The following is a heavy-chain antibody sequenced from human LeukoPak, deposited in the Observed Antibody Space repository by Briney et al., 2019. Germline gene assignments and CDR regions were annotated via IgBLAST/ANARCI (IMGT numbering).Heavy chain of an antibody. Sequence: SETLSLTCAVYGGSFSGYYWSWIRQPPGKGLEWIGEINHSGSTNYNPSLKSRVTISVDTSKNQFSLKLISVTAADTAVYYCARGKTYYGRSFDYWGQGTLVTVSS. V-gene: IGHV4-34*01. CDR2: INHSGST. J-gene: IGHJ4*02. CDR1: GGSFSGYY. D-gene: IGHD3-10*01. CDR3: ARGKTYYGRSFDY.